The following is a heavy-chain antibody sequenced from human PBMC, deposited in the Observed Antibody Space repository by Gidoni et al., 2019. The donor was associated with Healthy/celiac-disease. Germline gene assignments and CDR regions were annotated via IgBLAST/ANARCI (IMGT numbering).Heavy chain of an antibody. CDR1: GFTFSSYG. CDR3: ARDPRMGGSVDY. Sequence: QVQLVESGGGVVQPGRSLRLSWAASGFTFSSYGMHWVRQAPGKGLEWVAVIWYDGSNKYYADSVKGRFTISRDNSKNTLYLQMNSLRAEDTAVYYCARDPRMGGSVDYWGQGTLVTVSS. CDR2: IWYDGSNK. D-gene: IGHD3-10*01. V-gene: IGHV3-33*01. J-gene: IGHJ4*02.